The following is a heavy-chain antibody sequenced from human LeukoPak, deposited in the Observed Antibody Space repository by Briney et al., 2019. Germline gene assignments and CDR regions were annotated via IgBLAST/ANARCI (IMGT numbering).Heavy chain of an antibody. Sequence: GGSLRLSCAASGFTFSTYWMSWVRQAPGKGLEWVANINQDGSQKRYVDSVQGRFTISRDNTNNPLFLQMNSLRAEDTAVYYCARLKDDVTKLDYWGQGTLVTVSS. CDR3: ARLKDDVTKLDY. J-gene: IGHJ4*02. V-gene: IGHV3-7*01. D-gene: IGHD2-8*01. CDR1: GFTFSTYW. CDR2: INQDGSQK.